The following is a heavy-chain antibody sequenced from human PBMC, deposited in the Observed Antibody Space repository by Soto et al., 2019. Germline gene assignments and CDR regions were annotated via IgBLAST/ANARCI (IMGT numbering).Heavy chain of an antibody. J-gene: IGHJ5*02. CDR3: AREDYDFWSGYNWFDP. D-gene: IGHD3-3*01. CDR2: ISSSSGTI. V-gene: IGHV3-48*04. Sequence: GGSLRLSCTASGLPCVDYAMHWVRQAPGKGLEWVSYISSSSGTIGYADSVKGRFTISRDNAKNSLYLQMNSLRAEDTAVYYCAREDYDFWSGYNWFDPWGQGTLVTVSS. CDR1: GLPCVDYA.